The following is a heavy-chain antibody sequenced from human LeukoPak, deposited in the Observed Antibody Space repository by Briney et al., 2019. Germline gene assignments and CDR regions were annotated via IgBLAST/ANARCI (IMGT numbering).Heavy chain of an antibody. CDR1: GGSISSYY. Sequence: SETLSLTCTVSGGSISSYYWSWIRQPPGKGLEWIGYIYYTGSTNYNPSLKSRVTISLDSSKNQFSLKLSSVTAADTAVYYCARRDGYKSFDYWGQGTLVTVSS. CDR3: ARRDGYKSFDY. D-gene: IGHD5-24*01. V-gene: IGHV4-59*01. J-gene: IGHJ4*02. CDR2: IYYTGST.